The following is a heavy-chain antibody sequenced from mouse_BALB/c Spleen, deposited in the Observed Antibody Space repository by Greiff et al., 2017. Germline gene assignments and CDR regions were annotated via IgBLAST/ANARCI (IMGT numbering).Heavy chain of an antibody. CDR1: GFTFSSYG. D-gene: IGHD2-4*01. CDR2: ISSGGSYT. Sequence: EVKLVESGGDLVKPGGSLKLSCAASGFTFSSYGMSWVRQTPDKRLEWVATISSGGSYTYYPDSVKGRFTISRDNAKNTLYLQMSSLKSEDTAMYYCARPLEDYDDLFAYWGQGTLVTVSA. V-gene: IGHV5-6*02. CDR3: ARPLEDYDDLFAY. J-gene: IGHJ3*01.